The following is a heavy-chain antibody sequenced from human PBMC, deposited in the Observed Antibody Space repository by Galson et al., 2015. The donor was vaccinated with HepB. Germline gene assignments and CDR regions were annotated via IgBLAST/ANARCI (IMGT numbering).Heavy chain of an antibody. V-gene: IGHV3-23*01. CDR3: AKDYHMVNYGFFDY. CDR1: GFTFSSYA. CDR2: ISGSGGST. J-gene: IGHJ4*02. Sequence: SLRLSCAASGFTFSSYAMSWVRQAPGKGLEWVSAISGSGGSTYYADSVKGRFTISRDNSKNTLYLQMDSLRAEDTAVYYCAKDYHMVNYGFFDYWGQGTTVTVSS. D-gene: IGHD4/OR15-4a*01.